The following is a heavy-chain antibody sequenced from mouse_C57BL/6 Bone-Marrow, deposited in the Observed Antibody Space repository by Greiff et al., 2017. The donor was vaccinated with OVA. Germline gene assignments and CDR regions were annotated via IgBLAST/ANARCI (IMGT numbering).Heavy chain of an antibody. CDR3: ARERNSTMVSYLDY. CDR1: GYSFTDYN. CDR2: INPNYGTT. D-gene: IGHD2-13*01. V-gene: IGHV1-39*01. Sequence: EVQLVESGPELVKPGASVKISCKASGYSFTDYNMNWVKQSNGKSLEWIGVINPNYGTTSYNQKFKGKATLTVDQSSSTAYMQLNSLTSEDSAVYYCARERNSTMVSYLDYWGQGTTLTVSS. J-gene: IGHJ2*01.